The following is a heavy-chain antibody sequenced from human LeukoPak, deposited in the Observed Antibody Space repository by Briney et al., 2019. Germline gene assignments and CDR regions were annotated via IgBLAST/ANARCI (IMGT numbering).Heavy chain of an antibody. D-gene: IGHD3-16*01. J-gene: IGHJ4*02. CDR2: INQDGSEK. V-gene: IGHV3-7*04. CDR1: GFTFSSNW. Sequence: GGSLRVSCAASGFTFSSNWMTWVRQAPGKGLEWVANINQDGSEKYYVDSVKGRFTISRDNAKNSLFLQMDSLRAEDTAVYYCARNYDWGQGTLVTVSS. CDR3: ARNYD.